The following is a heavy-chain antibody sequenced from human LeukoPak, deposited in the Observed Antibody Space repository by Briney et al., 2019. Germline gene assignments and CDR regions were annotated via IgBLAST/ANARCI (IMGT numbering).Heavy chain of an antibody. Sequence: GGSLRLSCAASGFTVSSYYMSWVRQAPGKGLEWVSFTSSGGSTYSADSVKGRFTISRDNAKNSLYLQMNSLRAEDTAVYYCARDPPFIMGTTFFDYWGQGTLVTVSS. V-gene: IGHV3-66*01. CDR1: GFTVSSYY. CDR3: ARDPPFIMGTTFFDY. D-gene: IGHD1-20*01. CDR2: TSSGGST. J-gene: IGHJ4*02.